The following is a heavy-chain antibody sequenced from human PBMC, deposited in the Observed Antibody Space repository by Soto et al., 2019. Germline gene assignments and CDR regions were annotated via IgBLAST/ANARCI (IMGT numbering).Heavy chain of an antibody. Sequence: QVQLVQSGAEVKKPGSSVKVSCKASGGTFSSYTISWVRQAPGQGLEWMGRIIPILGIANYAQKFQGRVTMTADKSTRTDYMELSSLRSEDTAVYYCASPYCSSTSCYFGYWGQGTLVTVSS. CDR2: IIPILGIA. CDR3: ASPYCSSTSCYFGY. D-gene: IGHD2-2*01. J-gene: IGHJ4*02. CDR1: GGTFSSYT. V-gene: IGHV1-69*02.